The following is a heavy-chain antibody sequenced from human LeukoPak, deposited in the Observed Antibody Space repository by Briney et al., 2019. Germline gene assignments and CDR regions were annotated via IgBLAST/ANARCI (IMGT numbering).Heavy chain of an antibody. Sequence: PGGSLRLSCAASGFTFSSYAMNWVRQAPGKGLEWVSAISGSGGSTYYADSVTGRFTISRDNSKNTLYLQMNSLRAEDTAVYYCVREDTPATANYWGQGTLVTISS. CDR3: VREDTPATANY. V-gene: IGHV3-23*01. J-gene: IGHJ4*02. CDR2: ISGSGGST. CDR1: GFTFSSYA. D-gene: IGHD2-21*02.